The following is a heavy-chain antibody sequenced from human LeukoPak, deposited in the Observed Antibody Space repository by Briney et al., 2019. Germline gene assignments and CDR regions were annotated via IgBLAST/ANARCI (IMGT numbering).Heavy chain of an antibody. CDR1: GFTFRNDW. J-gene: IGHJ4*02. Sequence: PGGSLRLSCAASGFTFRNDWMSWVRQAPGKGLEWVAMIKEDGSQKNYVDSVKGRFTISRDNAKNSLYLQMSSLRAEDTAVYYCARDPGYGALDYWGQGTLVTVSS. CDR2: IKEDGSQK. CDR3: ARDPGYGALDY. V-gene: IGHV3-7*01. D-gene: IGHD4-17*01.